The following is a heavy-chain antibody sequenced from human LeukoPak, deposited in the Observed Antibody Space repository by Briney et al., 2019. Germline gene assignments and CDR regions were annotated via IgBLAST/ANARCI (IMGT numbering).Heavy chain of an antibody. D-gene: IGHD2-15*01. CDR3: ARGRSSSWPVRMCSGGSCYFYYGMDV. CDR1: GGIFSSYA. CDR2: IIPIFCTA. V-gene: IGHV1-69*13. J-gene: IGHJ6*04. Sequence: SVKVSCKASGGIFSSYAISWLRQAPGQGREWMGGIIPIFCTANYAQKFQGRVTITADESTSTAYMELSSLRSEDTAVYYCARGRSSSWPVRMCSGGSCYFYYGMDVWGKGTTVTVSS.